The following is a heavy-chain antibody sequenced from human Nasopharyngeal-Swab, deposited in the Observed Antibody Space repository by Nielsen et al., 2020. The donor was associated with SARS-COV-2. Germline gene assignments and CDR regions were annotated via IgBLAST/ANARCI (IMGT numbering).Heavy chain of an antibody. J-gene: IGHJ6*03. CDR1: GGTLNGFH. V-gene: IGHV4-34*01. Sequence: SETLSLTCVAFGGTLNGFHWKGIRQTPGKGLEWIGEINDRGSGNYNPSLRSRVTISAGTSNIQFSLKLNSVTAADTAVYYCARGQDAYYYMDVWGEGTTVTVSS. CDR2: INDRGSG. CDR3: ARGQDAYYYMDV. D-gene: IGHD2-15*01.